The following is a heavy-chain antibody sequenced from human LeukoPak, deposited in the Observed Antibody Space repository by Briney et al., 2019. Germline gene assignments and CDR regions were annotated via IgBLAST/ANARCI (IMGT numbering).Heavy chain of an antibody. V-gene: IGHV5-51*01. CDR2: IYPGYSDT. D-gene: IGHD5-24*01. J-gene: IGHJ3*02. CDR3: ARSPRDGYSDGVDDI. CDR1: GYIFSSYW. Sequence: GASPEISCQGSGYIFSSYWIGRGRQAPGKGREWMGIIYPGYSDTTYRPSFQRQLTISADRSITTAYLQWSSLKASDTAMYYCARSPRDGYSDGVDDIWGQGTMVTVSS.